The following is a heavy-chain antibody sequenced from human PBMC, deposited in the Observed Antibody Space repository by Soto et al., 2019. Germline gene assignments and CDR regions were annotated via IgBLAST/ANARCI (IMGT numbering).Heavy chain of an antibody. V-gene: IGHV4-34*01. CDR1: GGSFSCYY. CDR3: ARSRRYFDWLSPFGMDV. J-gene: IGHJ6*02. D-gene: IGHD3-9*01. Sequence: PSETLSLTCAVYGGSFSCYYLSWIRQPPGKGLEWIGEINHSGSTNYNPSLKSRVTISVDTSKNQFSLKLSSVTAADTAVYYCARSRRYFDWLSPFGMDVWGQGTTVTVSS. CDR2: INHSGST.